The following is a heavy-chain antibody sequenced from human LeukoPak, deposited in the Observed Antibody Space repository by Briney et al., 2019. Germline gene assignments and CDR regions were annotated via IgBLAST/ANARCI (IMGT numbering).Heavy chain of an antibody. Sequence: SETLSLTCTVSGYSITSGYYWGWIRPPPGKGLEWIGSIYHSGDSFFNPSLKTRVTISVDTSRNQFSLKLISVTAADTALYYCARFSVSQAWFAPWSQGTLVTVSS. V-gene: IGHV4-38-2*02. CDR1: GYSITSGYY. CDR2: IYHSGDS. CDR3: ARFSVSQAWFAP. J-gene: IGHJ5*02.